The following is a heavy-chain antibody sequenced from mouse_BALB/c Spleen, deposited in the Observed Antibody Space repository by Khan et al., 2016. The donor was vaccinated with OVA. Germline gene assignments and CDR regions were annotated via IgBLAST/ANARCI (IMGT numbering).Heavy chain of an antibody. CDR1: GYTFTDFT. CDR3: KRGGGNRFAY. Sequence: VQLQESGAELVRPGVSVKISCKGSGYTFTDFTMHWVKQSHAKSLEWIGVISTYYGDVTYNQKFKGKATMTVDKSSSTAYMELARLTSEDSAIYYKKRGGGNRFAYWGQGTLVTVSA. J-gene: IGHJ3*01. CDR2: ISTYYGDV. V-gene: IGHV1S137*01.